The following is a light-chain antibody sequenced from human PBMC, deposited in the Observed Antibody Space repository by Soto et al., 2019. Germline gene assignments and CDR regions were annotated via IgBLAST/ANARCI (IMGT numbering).Light chain of an antibody. CDR3: QQYGSPLFT. J-gene: IGKJ3*01. CDR1: QSVSSKD. Sequence: EIVLTQSPGTLSLSPGERATLSCRASQSVSSKDLAWYQQKPGQAPRVLIYGTSIRASGVPERFSGGGSGTDFTLTITRLEPEDFAVYYCQQYGSPLFTFGPGTKVDFK. V-gene: IGKV3-20*01. CDR2: GTS.